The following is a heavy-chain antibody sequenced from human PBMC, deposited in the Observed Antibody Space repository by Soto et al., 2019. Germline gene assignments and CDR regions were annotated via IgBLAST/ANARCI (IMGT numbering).Heavy chain of an antibody. Sequence: GESLKISCKGSGYSFTSYWIGWVRQMPGEGLEWMGIIYPGDTDTRYSPSIQGKVTISAYTPISTAYLQWSSLTAADTAVYYCARGGGYSYGSVYYAAKDVWGQGTTVTVSS. D-gene: IGHD5-18*01. CDR3: ARGGGYSYGSVYYAAKDV. V-gene: IGHV5-51*04. CDR1: GYSFTSYW. CDR2: IYPGDTDT. J-gene: IGHJ6*02.